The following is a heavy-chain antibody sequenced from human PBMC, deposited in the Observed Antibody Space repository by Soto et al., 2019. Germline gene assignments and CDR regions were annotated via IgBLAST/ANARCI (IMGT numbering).Heavy chain of an antibody. V-gene: IGHV3-23*01. Sequence: GGSLRLSCAASGFIFGNYAFSWVRQAPGKGLEWVSALNGDGDKTNYTDSVKGRFTISRDNAKNTLYLQMNSLRAEDTAVYYCARDNDLDWIVNLAYWGQGTLVTVSS. CDR1: GFIFGNYA. J-gene: IGHJ4*02. CDR3: ARDNDLDWIVNLAY. D-gene: IGHD3-9*01. CDR2: LNGDGDKT.